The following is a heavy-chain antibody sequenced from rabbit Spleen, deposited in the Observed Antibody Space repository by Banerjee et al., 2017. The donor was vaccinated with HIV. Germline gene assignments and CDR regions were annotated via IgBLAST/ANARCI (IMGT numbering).Heavy chain of an antibody. V-gene: IGHV1S40*01. Sequence: QSLEESGGGLVQPEGSLALTCKASGFSFSSSDYICWVRQAPGKGLEWISCIAGSSSGFTYSATWAKGRFTISKTSSTTVTLQMTSLTAADTATYFCARDVGSNPYIDGVFNLWGPGTLVT. D-gene: IGHD4-2*01. CDR1: GFSFSSSDY. CDR3: ARDVGSNPYIDGVFNL. CDR2: IAGSSSGFT. J-gene: IGHJ4*01.